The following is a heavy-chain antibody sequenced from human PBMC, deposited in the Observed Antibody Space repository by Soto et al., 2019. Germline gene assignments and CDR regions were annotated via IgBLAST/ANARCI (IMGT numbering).Heavy chain of an antibody. Sequence: PSESLSLTWVVSRDSISSSIWWYWVRQSAGMGLGWIGKIYHSWRTNYNPSLKSRVTISVDKSKNQISLELSSVTAADTAVYYCARERVEPNCSGGYCYSDYYCMDVWGQGTTVTVSS. D-gene: IGHD2-15*01. J-gene: IGHJ6*02. CDR2: IYHSWRT. CDR1: RDSISSSIW. V-gene: IGHV4-4*02. CDR3: ARERVEPNCSGGYCYSDYYCMDV.